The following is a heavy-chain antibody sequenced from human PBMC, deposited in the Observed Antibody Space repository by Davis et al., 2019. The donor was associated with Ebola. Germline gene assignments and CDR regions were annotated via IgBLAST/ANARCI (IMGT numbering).Heavy chain of an antibody. CDR3: GRTVVSSNYIDY. CDR2: IYSTGST. J-gene: IGHJ4*02. D-gene: IGHD2-2*01. Sequence: LRLSCTVSGASISSGGFYWSWIRQHPGKGLEWIGFIYSTGSTHYTPSLESRMKMSVDTSKNQFSLKLSSVTAADTAVYYCGRTVVSSNYIDYWGQGIPVTVSS. V-gene: IGHV4-31*03. CDR1: GASISSGGFY.